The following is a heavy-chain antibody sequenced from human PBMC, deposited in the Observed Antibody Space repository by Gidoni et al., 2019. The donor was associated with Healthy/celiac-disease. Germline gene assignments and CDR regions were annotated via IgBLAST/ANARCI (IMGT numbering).Heavy chain of an antibody. CDR1: GGSFSGYY. J-gene: IGHJ4*02. D-gene: IGHD3-22*01. Sequence: QVQLQQWGAGLLKPSETLSLTCAVYGGSFSGYYWSWIRQPPGKGLEWIGEINHSGSTNYNPFLKSRVTISVDTSKNQFSLKLSSVTAADTAVYYCARGLGRPSMIDYWGQGTLVTVSS. V-gene: IGHV4-34*01. CDR2: INHSGST. CDR3: ARGLGRPSMIDY.